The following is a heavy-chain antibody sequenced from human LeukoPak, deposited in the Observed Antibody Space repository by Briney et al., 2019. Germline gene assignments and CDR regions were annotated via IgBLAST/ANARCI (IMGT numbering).Heavy chain of an antibody. D-gene: IGHD6-19*01. Sequence: PSETLSLTCTVSGGSISSSSYYWGWIRQPPGKGVEWIGSIYYSGSTYYNPSLKSRVTISVDTSKNQFSLKLSSVTAADTAVYYCARYGSSGAFDYWGQGTLVTVSS. J-gene: IGHJ4*02. V-gene: IGHV4-39*01. CDR1: GGSISSSSYY. CDR2: IYYSGST. CDR3: ARYGSSGAFDY.